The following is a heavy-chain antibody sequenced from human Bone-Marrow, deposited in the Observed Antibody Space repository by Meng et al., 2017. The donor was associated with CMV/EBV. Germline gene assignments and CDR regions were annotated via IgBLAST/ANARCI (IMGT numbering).Heavy chain of an antibody. CDR3: ERDRKTTDYFDY. CDR2: ISGSSRYI. J-gene: IGHJ4*02. CDR1: GFIFSSYS. V-gene: IGHV3-21*01. Sequence: GESLKISCAASGFIFSSYSMNWVRQAPGKGLEWVSSISGSSRYIYYADSVKGRFTISRDNAKNSLYLQMNSLSAEDTAVYYCERDRKTTDYFDYWGRGTLVTVSS. D-gene: IGHD1-14*01.